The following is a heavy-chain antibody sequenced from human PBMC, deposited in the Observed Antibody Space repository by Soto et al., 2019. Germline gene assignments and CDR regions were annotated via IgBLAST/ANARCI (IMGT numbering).Heavy chain of an antibody. J-gene: IGHJ6*02. Sequence: PSETLSLTCTVSGDSISGADYYWSWIRQTPGKGLEWIGPIFYSGTTYYNPSLKSRLTISVDTSKNHFSLRLTSVTAADKAVYYCARDIWVEHELYYYGMDVWGQGTTVTVSS. CDR2: IFYSGTT. CDR3: ARDIWVEHELYYYGMDV. V-gene: IGHV4-30-4*01. CDR1: GDSISGADYY. D-gene: IGHD1-1*01.